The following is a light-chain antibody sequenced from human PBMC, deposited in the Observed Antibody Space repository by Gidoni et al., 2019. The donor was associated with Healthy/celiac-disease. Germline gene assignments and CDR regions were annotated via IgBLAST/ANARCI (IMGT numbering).Light chain of an antibody. CDR3: QQSYSTLRT. V-gene: IGKV1-39*01. CDR2: AAS. CDR1: QTISSY. J-gene: IGKJ3*01. Sequence: IQMTQSPSSLSASVGHRVTITCRASQTISSYLHWYQQTRGKAPKLLIYAASSVPSGVPSRCSGRGAGTDFTITISRLQHEDSATYYWQQSYSTLRTFXPXTKVDIK.